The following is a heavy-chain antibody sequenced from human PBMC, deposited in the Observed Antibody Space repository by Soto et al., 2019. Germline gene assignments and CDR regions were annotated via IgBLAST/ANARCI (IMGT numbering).Heavy chain of an antibody. CDR1: GGTFSSST. CDR3: ARDKVYPYGMGV. V-gene: IGHV1-69*06. J-gene: IGHJ6*02. Sequence: QVQLVQSGAEVKKPGSSVKVSCKASGGTFSSSTINWVRQAPGQGLEWMGSIIPIFGTPNYAQKLQGRVTITADKSTITVYMELSGLRSEDTAVYYCARDKVYPYGMGVWGQGTTVTVSS. D-gene: IGHD2-2*02. CDR2: IIPIFGTP.